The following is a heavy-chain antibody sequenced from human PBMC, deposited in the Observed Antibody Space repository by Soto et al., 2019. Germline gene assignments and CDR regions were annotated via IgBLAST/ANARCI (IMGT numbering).Heavy chain of an antibody. CDR1: GFTFSSYS. CDR2: NSSSISTI. V-gene: IGHV3-48*01. CDR3: ARDLIVVVPAAIPTVY. D-gene: IGHD2-2*01. J-gene: IGHJ4*02. Sequence: GGSLRLSCAASGFTFSSYSMNWVRQAPGKGLEWVSYNSSSISTIYYADSVKGRFTIARDNATNSLYLQMNSLRAEDMAVYYCARDLIVVVPAAIPTVYWGQGTLVTVSS.